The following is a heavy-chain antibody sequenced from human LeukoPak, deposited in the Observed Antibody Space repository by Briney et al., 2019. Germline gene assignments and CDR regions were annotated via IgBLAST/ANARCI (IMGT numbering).Heavy chain of an antibody. CDR3: ARDRGIWQQLVIRGNWFDP. V-gene: IGHV1-2*02. D-gene: IGHD6-13*01. CDR2: INPNSGGT. J-gene: IGHJ5*02. CDR1: GYTFTGYY. Sequence: GASVKVSCKASGYTFTGYYMHWVRQAPGQGLEWMGWINPNSGGTNYAQKFQGRVTMTRDTSISTAYMELSRLRSDDTAVYYCARDRGIWQQLVIRGNWFDPWGQGTLVTVSS.